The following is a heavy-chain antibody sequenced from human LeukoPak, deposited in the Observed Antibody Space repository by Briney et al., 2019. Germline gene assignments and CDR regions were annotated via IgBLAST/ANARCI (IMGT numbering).Heavy chain of an antibody. CDR2: ISSSGSTI. V-gene: IGHV3-48*03. Sequence: GGSLRLSCAASGFTFSSYEMNWVRQAPGKGLEWVSYISSSGSTIYYADSVKGRFTISRDNAKNSLHLQMNSLRAEDTAVYYCAKQGCPNGVCYSYYYYMDVWGKGTTVTVSS. CDR1: GFTFSSYE. CDR3: AKQGCPNGVCYSYYYYMDV. J-gene: IGHJ6*03. D-gene: IGHD2-8*01.